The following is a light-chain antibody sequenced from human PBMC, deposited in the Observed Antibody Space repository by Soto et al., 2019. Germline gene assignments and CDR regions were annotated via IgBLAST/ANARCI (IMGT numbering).Light chain of an antibody. J-gene: IGLJ1*01. CDR3: SSYTSRSTLYV. V-gene: IGLV2-14*01. CDR2: DVS. CDR1: SSDVGGYNY. Sequence: QSVLTQPASVTGFPVRSITISCTGTSSDVGGYNYVSWYQQHPGKAPKLMIYDVSNRPSGVSNRFSGSKSGNTASLTISGLQAEDEADYYCSSYTSRSTLYVFGTGTKVTVL.